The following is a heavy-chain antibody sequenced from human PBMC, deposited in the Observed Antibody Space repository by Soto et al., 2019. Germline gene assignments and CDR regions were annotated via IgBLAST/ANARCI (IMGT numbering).Heavy chain of an antibody. V-gene: IGHV4-39*01. CDR2: IYYSGTT. CDR1: GDSITSNSYF. D-gene: IGHD3-9*01. CDR3: ARHFSVDHFDY. J-gene: IGHJ4*02. Sequence: SETLSLTCTVSGDSITSNSYFWAWIRQPPGKGLEWIGSIYYSGTTYHNPSLKSRVTISVDRSNNEFSLKLTSVTAADTAVYYCARHFSVDHFDYWGQGALVTVSS.